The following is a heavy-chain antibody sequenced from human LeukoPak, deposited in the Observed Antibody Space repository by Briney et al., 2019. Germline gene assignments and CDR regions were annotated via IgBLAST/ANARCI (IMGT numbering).Heavy chain of an antibody. D-gene: IGHD6-13*01. J-gene: IGHJ3*02. V-gene: IGHV3-53*01. Sequence: GGSLRLSCAASGFTVSSNYMSWVRQAPGKGLEWVSVIYSGGSTYYADSVKGRFTISRDNSKNTLYLQMNSLRAEDTAVYYCARDLFEVGVERAAAEAFDIWGQGTMVTVSS. CDR1: GFTVSSNY. CDR3: ARDLFEVGVERAAAEAFDI. CDR2: IYSGGST.